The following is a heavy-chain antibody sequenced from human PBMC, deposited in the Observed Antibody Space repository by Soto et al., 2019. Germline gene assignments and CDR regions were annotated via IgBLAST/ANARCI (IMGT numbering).Heavy chain of an antibody. CDR1: GGSTKSLY. V-gene: IGHV4-59*01. D-gene: IGHD3-10*01. CDR3: RGAYYHLXGYILDR. Sequence: SQTLSLTRAVSGGSTKSLYWICIRHLPGKELEGIGYIYLGGSRDYNPSLKSRVIISVDTAKDQFSLSLSSVTAADTAVYYFRGAYYHLXGYILDRWGQG. J-gene: IGHJ5*02. CDR2: IYLGGSR.